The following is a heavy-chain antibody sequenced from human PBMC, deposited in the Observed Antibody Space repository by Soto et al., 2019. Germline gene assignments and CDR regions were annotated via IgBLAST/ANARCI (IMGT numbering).Heavy chain of an antibody. CDR2: IWYDGTDK. D-gene: IGHD1-7*01. Sequence: GGSLRLSCAVSGFTFSHYGMHWVRQAPGMGLEWVAAIWYDGTDKFYADSVKGQFTISRDNSQNTLYLQMSSLRVEDTAVYYCAREITGTHGMDVWGQGTTVTVSS. CDR3: AREITGTHGMDV. V-gene: IGHV3-33*01. CDR1: GFTFSHYG. J-gene: IGHJ6*02.